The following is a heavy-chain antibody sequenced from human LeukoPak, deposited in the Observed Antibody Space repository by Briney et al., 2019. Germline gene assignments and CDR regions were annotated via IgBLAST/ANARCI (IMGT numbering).Heavy chain of an antibody. V-gene: IGHV3-33*01. CDR1: GISFSSSG. Sequence: PGGSLRLSCAASGISFSSSGMQWVRQAPGKGLEWVAVIWSDGSRKYYADSVKGRFTISRDNSKNTLYLQMDSLTAEDTAVYYCARDKGYCTGGNCYSYFDYWGQGTLVSVSS. CDR2: IWSDGSRK. CDR3: ARDKGYCTGGNCYSYFDY. J-gene: IGHJ4*02. D-gene: IGHD2-15*01.